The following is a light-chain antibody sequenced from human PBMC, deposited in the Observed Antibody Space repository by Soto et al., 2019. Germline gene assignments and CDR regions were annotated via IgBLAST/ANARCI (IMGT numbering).Light chain of an antibody. Sequence: DIQLTQSPSTLSASIGDTVTITCRASLSISGWLAWYQQAPGKAPKLLIFNAFTLQRGVPSRFRGGGSGTEFTLTISSLHPDDSAIYYCHQYNSYPWTFGLGTKGDI. CDR3: HQYNSYPWT. CDR2: NAF. V-gene: IGKV1-5*01. CDR1: LSISGW. J-gene: IGKJ1*01.